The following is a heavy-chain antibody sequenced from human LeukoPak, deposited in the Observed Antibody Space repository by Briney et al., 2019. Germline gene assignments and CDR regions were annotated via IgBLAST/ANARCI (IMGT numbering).Heavy chain of an antibody. V-gene: IGHV3-23*01. CDR2: ITSSGAST. J-gene: IGHJ4*02. Sequence: GGSLRLSCAASGFTFSSYAMTWVRQAPGKGLEWVSGITSSGASTYYAASVKGRFTVSRDNSENTLYLQINNLSAEDTGTYYCVKDEDLYSPTRYLFEDWGQGTLVTASS. CDR3: VKDEDLYSPTRYLFED. CDR1: GFTFSSYA. D-gene: IGHD5-12*01.